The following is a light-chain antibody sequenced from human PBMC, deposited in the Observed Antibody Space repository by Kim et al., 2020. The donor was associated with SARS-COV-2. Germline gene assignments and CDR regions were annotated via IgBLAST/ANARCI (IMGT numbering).Light chain of an antibody. CDR2: GAS. Sequence: EIVMTQSPATLSVSPGEGATLSCRASQTITSNLAWYQHHPGQAPRLLIYGASTRATGVLARFSGSGSGTEFTLTISSLQSEDSALYYCQQYHDWPPITFGQGTRLEIK. CDR1: QTITSN. J-gene: IGKJ5*01. CDR3: QQYHDWPPIT. V-gene: IGKV3-15*01.